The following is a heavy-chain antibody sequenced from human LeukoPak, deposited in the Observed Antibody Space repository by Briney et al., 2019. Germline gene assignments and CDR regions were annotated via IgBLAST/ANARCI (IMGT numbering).Heavy chain of an antibody. Sequence: GGSLRLSCATSGFTFSNFAMNWVRQAPGKGREGVSVISSNGGRTYYANSVRGRFTVSRDNSKNMLYLRMNTLRDEDTAIYYCAKRMGCADFNCYAELDSWGQGTLVTVSS. CDR1: GFTFSNFA. V-gene: IGHV3-23*01. J-gene: IGHJ4*02. D-gene: IGHD3-16*01. CDR2: ISSNGGRT. CDR3: AKRMGCADFNCYAELDS.